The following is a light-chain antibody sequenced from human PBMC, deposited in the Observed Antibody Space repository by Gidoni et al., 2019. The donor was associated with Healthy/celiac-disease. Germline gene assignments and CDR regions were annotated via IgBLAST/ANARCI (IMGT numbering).Light chain of an antibody. V-gene: IGKV1-33*01. CDR2: DAS. CDR1: QDISNY. J-gene: IGKJ1*01. CDR3: QQYDNLSWT. Sequence: DIQMTQSPSSLSASVGDRVTITCQASQDISNYLNWYPQKPGKAPKLLIYDASNLETGVPSRFRGSGSGTDFTFTISSRQPEDIATYYCQQYDNLSWTSGPXTKVEIK.